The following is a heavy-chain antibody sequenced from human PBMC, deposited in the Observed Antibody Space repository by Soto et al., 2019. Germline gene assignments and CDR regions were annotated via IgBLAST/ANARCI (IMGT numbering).Heavy chain of an antibody. J-gene: IGHJ4*02. Sequence: GSVKVSFKACGYPFTSYNINWVRQAPGQGLEWVAGSTSNSGNSDYAHKFQGRLTVTRDTSISTAYMELSSLRSDDTAVYYCVLIGVFDHWGPGTMVTGSS. V-gene: IGHV1-8*01. CDR2: STSNSGNS. D-gene: IGHD3-3*01. CDR1: GYPFTSYN. CDR3: VLIGVFDH.